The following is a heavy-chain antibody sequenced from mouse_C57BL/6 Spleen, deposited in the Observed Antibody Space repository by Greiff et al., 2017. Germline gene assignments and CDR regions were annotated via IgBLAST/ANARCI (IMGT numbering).Heavy chain of an antibody. CDR3: ARSAPYYAMDY. V-gene: IGHV1-66*01. Sequence: QVQLQQSGPELVKPGASVKISCKASGYSFTSYYIHWVKQRPGQGLEWIGWIYPGSGNTKYNEKFKGKATLTADTSSSTAYMQLSSLTSEDSAVYYCARSAPYYAMDYWGQGTSVTVSS. J-gene: IGHJ4*01. CDR1: GYSFTSYY. CDR2: IYPGSGNT.